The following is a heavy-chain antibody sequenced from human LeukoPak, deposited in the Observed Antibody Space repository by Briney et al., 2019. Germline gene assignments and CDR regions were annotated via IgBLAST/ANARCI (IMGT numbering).Heavy chain of an antibody. V-gene: IGHV3-7*03. Sequence: PGGSLRLSCAASGFTFSSYWMSWVRQAPGKGLEWVANIKQDGSEKYYVDSVKGRFTISRDNAKNSLYLQMNSLRAEDTAVYYCAKDRSGYYDSSGDAFDIWGQGTMVTVSS. J-gene: IGHJ3*02. CDR2: IKQDGSEK. D-gene: IGHD3-22*01. CDR1: GFTFSSYW. CDR3: AKDRSGYYDSSGDAFDI.